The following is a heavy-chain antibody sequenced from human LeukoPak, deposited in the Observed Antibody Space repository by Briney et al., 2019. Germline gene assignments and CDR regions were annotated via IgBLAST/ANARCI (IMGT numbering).Heavy chain of an antibody. Sequence: PSETLSLTCTVSGGSISSYYWSWIRQPPGKGLEWIGYIYYSGSTNYNPSLKSRVTISVDTSKNQFSLKLSSVTAADTAVYYCARGGTDTAMVRTDYYYYMDVWGKGTTVTVSS. D-gene: IGHD5-18*01. CDR2: IYYSGST. CDR1: GGSISSYY. V-gene: IGHV4-59*01. CDR3: ARGGTDTAMVRTDYYYYMDV. J-gene: IGHJ6*03.